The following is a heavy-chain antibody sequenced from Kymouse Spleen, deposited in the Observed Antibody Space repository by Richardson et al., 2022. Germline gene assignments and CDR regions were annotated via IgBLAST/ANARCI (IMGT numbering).Heavy chain of an antibody. D-gene: IGHD3-10*01. Sequence: QLQLQESGPGLVKPSETLSLTCTVSGGSISSSSYYWGWIRQPPGKGLEWIGSIYYSGSTYYNPSLKSRVTISVDTSKNQFSLKLSSVTAADTAVYYCARLGSGSSYYYYGMDVWGQGTTVTVSS. CDR1: GGSISSSSYY. J-gene: IGHJ6*02. CDR2: IYYSGST. CDR3: ARLGSGSSYYYYGMDV. V-gene: IGHV4-39*01.